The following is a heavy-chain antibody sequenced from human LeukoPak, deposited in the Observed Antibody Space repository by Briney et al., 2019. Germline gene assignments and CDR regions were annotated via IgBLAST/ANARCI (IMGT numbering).Heavy chain of an antibody. CDR2: IYNIGTT. J-gene: IGHJ4*02. CDR3: ARWYCSTTSCYYDY. CDR1: GFTVSSNY. D-gene: IGHD2-2*01. Sequence: GGSLRLSCAASGFTVSSNYMSWVRQAPGKGLEWVSIIYNIGTTYYTDSVKGRFTISRDNSKNTLYLQMNSLRAEDTAVYYCARWYCSTTSCYYDYWGQGTLVTVSS. V-gene: IGHV3-53*01.